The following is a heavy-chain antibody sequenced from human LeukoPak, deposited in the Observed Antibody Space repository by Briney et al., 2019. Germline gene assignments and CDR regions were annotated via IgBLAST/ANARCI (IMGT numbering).Heavy chain of an antibody. CDR3: ASGTVWTVCKNYYDSSGSSWDFQH. Sequence: SETLSLTCAVYGGSFSGYYWSWIRQPPGKGLEWIGAINHSGSTNYNPSLKSRVTISVDTSKNQFSLKLSSVTAADTAVYYCASGTVWTVCKNYYDSSGSSWDFQHWGQGTLVTVSS. V-gene: IGHV4-34*01. D-gene: IGHD3-22*01. CDR1: GGSFSGYY. J-gene: IGHJ1*01. CDR2: INHSGST.